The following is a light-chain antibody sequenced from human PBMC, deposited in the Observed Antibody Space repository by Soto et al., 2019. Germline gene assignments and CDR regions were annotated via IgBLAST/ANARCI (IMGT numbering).Light chain of an antibody. Sequence: QSVLTQPPSVSAAPGQKVTISCSGSSSNIGNNYVFWYQQLPGTAPKLLIYENNKRPSGIPDRFSGSKSGTSATLGITGLQTGDEADYYCGTWDSSLSAPVFGGGTKLTVL. V-gene: IGLV1-51*02. CDR1: SSNIGNNY. CDR3: GTWDSSLSAPV. J-gene: IGLJ2*01. CDR2: ENN.